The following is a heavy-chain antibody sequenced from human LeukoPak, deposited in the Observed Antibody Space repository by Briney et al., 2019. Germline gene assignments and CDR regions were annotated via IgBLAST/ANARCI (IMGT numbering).Heavy chain of an antibody. Sequence: GGSLRLSCTVSGFTASSNSMSWVRQAPGKGLEWVSFIYSDNTHYSDSVKGRFTISRDNSKNTLYLQMNSLRAEDTAVYYCARRAGAYSHPYDYWGQGTLVTVSS. V-gene: IGHV3-53*01. CDR2: IYSDNT. CDR1: GFTASSNS. CDR3: ARRAGAYSHPYDY. D-gene: IGHD2-15*01. J-gene: IGHJ4*02.